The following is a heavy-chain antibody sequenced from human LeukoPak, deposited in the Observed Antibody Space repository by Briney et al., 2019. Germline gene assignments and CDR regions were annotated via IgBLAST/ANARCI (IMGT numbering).Heavy chain of an antibody. V-gene: IGHV3-23*01. CDR1: GFTFSSYA. CDR2: ISGSGGST. Sequence: PGGSLRLSCAASGFTFSSYAMSWVRHAPGKGLEWVSAISGSGGSTYYADSVKGRFTISRDNSKNTLYLQLNSLRAEDTAVYYCAKESGYGNYDPTFDSWGQGTLVTVSS. CDR3: AKESGYGNYDPTFDS. J-gene: IGHJ4*02. D-gene: IGHD4-11*01.